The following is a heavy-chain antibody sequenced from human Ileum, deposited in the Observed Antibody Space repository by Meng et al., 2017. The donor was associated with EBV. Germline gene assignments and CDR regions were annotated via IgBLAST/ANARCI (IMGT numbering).Heavy chain of an antibody. J-gene: IGHJ4*02. D-gene: IGHD1-14*01. CDR3: ARSLTTPYYFDD. CDR2: IYYSGNT. Sequence: QVQRPESGPGLGKPSPALALTWIVSGASISSVGYFWSWIRQPPGKGLEWIGYIYYSGNTYYKPSLKSRVTMSVDTSKNQFSLKLSSVTAADTAVYYCARSLTTPYYFDDWGQGTLVTVSS. V-gene: IGHV4-30-4*01. CDR1: GASISSVGYF.